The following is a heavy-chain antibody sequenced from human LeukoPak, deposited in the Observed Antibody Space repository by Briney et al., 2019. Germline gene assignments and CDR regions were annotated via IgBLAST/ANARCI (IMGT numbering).Heavy chain of an antibody. Sequence: GASVKVSCKASGYTFTSYGISRVRQAQGQGLDWMGWISAYNGNTNYAQKLQGRVTMTTDTSTSTAYMELRSLRSVGAAVYYCARDTEGLYYFDYWGEGTLVAVSS. CDR1: GYTFTSYG. J-gene: IGHJ4*02. V-gene: IGHV1-18*01. CDR2: ISAYNGNT. CDR3: ARDTEGLYYFDY. D-gene: IGHD2-8*02.